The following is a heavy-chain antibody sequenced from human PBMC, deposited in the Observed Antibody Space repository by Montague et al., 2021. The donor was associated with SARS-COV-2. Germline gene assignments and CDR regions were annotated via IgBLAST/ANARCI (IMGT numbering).Heavy chain of an antibody. V-gene: IGHV4-34*01. CDR1: GGSFSGYY. Sequence: SETLSLTCAVYGGSFSGYYWSWIRQPPGKGLEWIGEINHSGSTNYNPSLKSRVTISVDTSKNQFSLKLSSVTAADTAVYYCVRGYQLRFLEWSSRQSTFDYWGQGSLVTVPS. D-gene: IGHD3-3*01. CDR2: INHSGST. CDR3: VRGYQLRFLEWSSRQSTFDY. J-gene: IGHJ4*02.